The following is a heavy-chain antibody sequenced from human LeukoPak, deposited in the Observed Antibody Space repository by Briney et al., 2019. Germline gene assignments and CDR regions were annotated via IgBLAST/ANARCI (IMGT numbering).Heavy chain of an antibody. V-gene: IGHV4-30-2*01. CDR1: GGSISSGGYY. D-gene: IGHD5-24*01. CDR3: ARREGDGYNSR. Sequence: SETLSLTCTVSGGSISSGGYYWSWIRQPPGKGLEWIGYIYHSGSTYYNPSLKSRVTISVDTSKNQFSLKLSSVTAADTAVYYCARREGDGYNSRWGQGTLVTVSS. J-gene: IGHJ4*02. CDR2: IYHSGST.